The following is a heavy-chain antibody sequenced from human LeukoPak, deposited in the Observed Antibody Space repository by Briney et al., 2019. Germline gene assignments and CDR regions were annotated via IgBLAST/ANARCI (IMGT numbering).Heavy chain of an antibody. D-gene: IGHD2-15*01. CDR1: GYTFTSYY. Sequence: ASVKVSCKASGYTFTSYYMHWVRQAPGQGLEWMGIINPSGGSTSYAQKFQGRVTMTEDISTDTAYMELSSLRSEDTAVYYCATVELLLALLYWGQGTLVTVSS. V-gene: IGHV1-46*01. CDR3: ATVELLLALLY. J-gene: IGHJ4*02. CDR2: INPSGGST.